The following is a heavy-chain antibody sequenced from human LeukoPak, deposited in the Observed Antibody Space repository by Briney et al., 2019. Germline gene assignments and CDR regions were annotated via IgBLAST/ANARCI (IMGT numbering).Heavy chain of an antibody. CDR3: ARVLLWFGELFEGDNWFDP. J-gene: IGHJ5*02. V-gene: IGHV1-18*01. CDR2: VSAYNGNT. Sequence: ASVKVSCKASGYTFTSYGISWVRQAPGQGLEWMGWVSAYNGNTNYAQKLQGRVTMTTDTSTSTAYMELRSLRSDDTAVYYCARVLLWFGELFEGDNWFDPWGQGTLVTVSS. D-gene: IGHD3-10*01. CDR1: GYTFTSYG.